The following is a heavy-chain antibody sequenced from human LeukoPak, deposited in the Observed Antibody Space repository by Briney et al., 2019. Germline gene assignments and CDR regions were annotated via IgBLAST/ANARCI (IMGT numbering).Heavy chain of an antibody. CDR2: IYYSGST. Sequence: SETLSLTCTVSGGSISSYYWSWIRQPPGKGLEWIGYIYYSGSTNYNPSLESRVTISVDTSKNQFSLKLSSVTAADTAVNYCARVITRGAFDIWGQGTMVTVSS. CDR3: ARVITRGAFDI. CDR1: GGSISSYY. J-gene: IGHJ3*02. V-gene: IGHV4-59*01. D-gene: IGHD7-27*01.